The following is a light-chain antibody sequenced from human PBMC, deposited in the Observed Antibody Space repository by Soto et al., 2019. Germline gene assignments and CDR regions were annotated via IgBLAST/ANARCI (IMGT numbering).Light chain of an antibody. V-gene: IGKV2-30*02. J-gene: IGKJ5*01. Sequence: VVVTQSALSLPVTIGHAASLFCRSIQSLVHRDGNTYLSWFRQRPGQSPRRXXYKVSNREAGVPDRFSGSGSGTDFTLKISRVEAQDVGLYYCMQGSHWPPITFGQGIRLEIK. CDR2: KVS. CDR3: MQGSHWPPIT. CDR1: QSLVHRDGNTY.